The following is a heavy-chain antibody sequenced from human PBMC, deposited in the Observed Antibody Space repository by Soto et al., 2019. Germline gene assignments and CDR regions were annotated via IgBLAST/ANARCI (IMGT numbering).Heavy chain of an antibody. D-gene: IGHD7-27*01. CDR1: GXILXXXX. J-gene: IGHJ3*01. Sequence: QPGGSLRISCVXXGXILXXXXXXXVRQAPGKGMECSSTIGGNDGDHGGVPWYEDSVKGRFTIARDSSANTLFLHMDNLRAEDSALYYCVKRGRNWGAFDFWGQGTTVVVSS. V-gene: IGHV3-23*01. CDR2: IGGNDGDHGGVP. CDR3: VKRGRNWGAFDF.